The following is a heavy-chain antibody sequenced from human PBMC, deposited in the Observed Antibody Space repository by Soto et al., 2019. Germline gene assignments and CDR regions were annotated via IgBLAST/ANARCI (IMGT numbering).Heavy chain of an antibody. CDR3: AALSMAARYYYYGMDV. V-gene: IGHV1-58*01. Sequence: ASVKVSCKASGFTFSSSAVQWVRQARGQRLEWIGWIVVGSGNTNYAQKFQERVTITRDMSTSTAYMELSSLRSEDTAVYYCAALSMAARYYYYGMDVWGQGTTVTVSS. CDR2: IVVGSGNT. J-gene: IGHJ6*02. D-gene: IGHD6-6*01. CDR1: GFTFSSSA.